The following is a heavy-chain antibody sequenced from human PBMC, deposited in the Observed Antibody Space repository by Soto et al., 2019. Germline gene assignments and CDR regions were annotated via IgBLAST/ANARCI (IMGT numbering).Heavy chain of an antibody. Sequence: QVQLVESGGGVVQPGRSLRLSCAASGFTFSSYGMHWVRQAPGKGLEWVAVISYDGSNKYYADSVKGRFTISRDNSKNTLHLQMNSLRAEDTAVYYCAKEGPGWFGDTIPFDYWGQGTLVTVSS. D-gene: IGHD3-10*01. CDR3: AKEGPGWFGDTIPFDY. CDR2: ISYDGSNK. V-gene: IGHV3-30*18. J-gene: IGHJ4*02. CDR1: GFTFSSYG.